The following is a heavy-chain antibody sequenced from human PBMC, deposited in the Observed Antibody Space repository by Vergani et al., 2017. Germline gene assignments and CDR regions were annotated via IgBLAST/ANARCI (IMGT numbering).Heavy chain of an antibody. CDR1: GFTVSSNY. D-gene: IGHD4-17*01. CDR2: IYSGGST. V-gene: IGHV3-66*02. J-gene: IGHJ4*02. Sequence: EVQLVESGGGLVQPGGSLRLSCAASGFTVSSNYMSWVRQAPGKGLEWVSVIYSGGSTYYADSGKGRFTISRDNSKNTLYLQMNSLRAEDTAVYYCAKDMTTVTTGDHFDYWGQGTLVTVSS. CDR3: AKDMTTVTTGDHFDY.